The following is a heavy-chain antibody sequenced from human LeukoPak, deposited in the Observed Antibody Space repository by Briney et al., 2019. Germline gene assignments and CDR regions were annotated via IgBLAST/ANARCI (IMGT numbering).Heavy chain of an antibody. CDR2: INHSGRP. V-gene: IGHV4-34*01. CDR1: GGSFSAYY. Sequence: SETLSLTCAAYGGSFSAYYWSWIRQPPGKGLEWIGEINHSGRPNYSPSLKSRVTISIDMSKNEFSLRLSSVTAADTAIYYCASLRYDSSAYDHPLPHHWGQGTLVTVSS. J-gene: IGHJ5*02. CDR3: ASLRYDSSAYDHPLPHH. D-gene: IGHD3-22*01.